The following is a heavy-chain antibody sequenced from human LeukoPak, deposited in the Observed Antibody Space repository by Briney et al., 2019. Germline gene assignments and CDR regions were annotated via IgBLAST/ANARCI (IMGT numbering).Heavy chain of an antibody. Sequence: GASVKVSCKASGYTFTSYYMHWVRQAPGQGLEWMGIINPSGGSTSYAQKFQGRVTMTRDTSTSTAYMELSSLRSEDTAVYYCARDGDRGSSSEDAFDIWGQGTMVTVSS. CDR1: GYTFTSYY. V-gene: IGHV1-46*01. CDR2: INPSGGST. CDR3: ARDGDRGSSSEDAFDI. D-gene: IGHD6-6*01. J-gene: IGHJ3*02.